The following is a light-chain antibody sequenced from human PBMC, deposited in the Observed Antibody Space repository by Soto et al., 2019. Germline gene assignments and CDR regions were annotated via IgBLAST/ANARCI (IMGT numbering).Light chain of an antibody. CDR2: GTS. Sequence: EIVLTQSPGTLSLSPGERATLSCRASRSVSSYLAWYQQKPGQAPRLLIFGTSNRATGIPDRFRGGGSGTDFTLTISSLEPEDFAVYYCQQYASSPGTFGQGTKVDIK. CDR1: RSVSSY. J-gene: IGKJ1*01. V-gene: IGKV3-20*01. CDR3: QQYASSPGT.